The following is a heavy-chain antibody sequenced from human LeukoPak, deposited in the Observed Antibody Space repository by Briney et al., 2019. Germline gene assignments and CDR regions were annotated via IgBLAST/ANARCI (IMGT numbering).Heavy chain of an antibody. Sequence: GGSLRLSCAASGFTFSSYGMSWVRQAPGKGLEWVSAISGSGGSTYYADSVKGRFTISRDNSKDTLYLQMNSLRAEDTAVYYCAKRGPGSPQSGKYYFDYWGQGTLVTVSS. J-gene: IGHJ4*02. CDR2: ISGSGGST. CDR1: GFTFSSYG. D-gene: IGHD3-10*01. V-gene: IGHV3-23*01. CDR3: AKRGPGSPQSGKYYFDY.